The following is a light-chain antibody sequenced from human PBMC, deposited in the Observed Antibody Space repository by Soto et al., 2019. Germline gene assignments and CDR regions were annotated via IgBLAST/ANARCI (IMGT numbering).Light chain of an antibody. V-gene: IGKV1-5*01. CDR3: QQYNSYSFT. Sequence: DIQMTQSPSTLSASVGDRVTITCRASQSISGWLACYQQKPGKAPKLLIYDASSLESGVPSRFGGSGSGTEFTLTISSLQPDDFATYDCQQYNSYSFTFGPGTKVDIK. CDR1: QSISGW. CDR2: DAS. J-gene: IGKJ3*01.